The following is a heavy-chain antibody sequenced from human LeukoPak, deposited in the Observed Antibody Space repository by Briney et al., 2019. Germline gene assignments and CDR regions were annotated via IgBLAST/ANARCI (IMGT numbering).Heavy chain of an antibody. Sequence: AGSLRLSCAVSGFTLSSYSMKWVRQAPGKGLEWVSSISSSSLYIYYGDSVKGRFTISRDNAKHSVYLQMNRLRAEDTAVYYCARAGSGYTSPSDYWGQGTLVTVSS. D-gene: IGHD6-13*01. CDR1: GFTLSSYS. J-gene: IGHJ4*02. V-gene: IGHV3-21*01. CDR2: ISSSSLYI. CDR3: ARAGSGYTSPSDY.